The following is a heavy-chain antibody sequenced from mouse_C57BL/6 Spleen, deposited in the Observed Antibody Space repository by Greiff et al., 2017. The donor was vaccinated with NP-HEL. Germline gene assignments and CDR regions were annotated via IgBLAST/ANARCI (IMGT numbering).Heavy chain of an antibody. CDR1: GYTFTSYW. D-gene: IGHD2-14*01. CDR3: ARRDMRKKTIGENYFDY. J-gene: IGHJ2*01. Sequence: VQLQQPGAELVMPGASVKLSCKASGYTFTSYWMHWVKQRPGQGLEWIGEIDPSDSYTNYNQKFKVKSTLTVDKSSSTAYMQLSSLTSEDSAVYYCARRDMRKKTIGENYFDYWGQGTTLTVSS. CDR2: IDPSDSYT. V-gene: IGHV1-69*01.